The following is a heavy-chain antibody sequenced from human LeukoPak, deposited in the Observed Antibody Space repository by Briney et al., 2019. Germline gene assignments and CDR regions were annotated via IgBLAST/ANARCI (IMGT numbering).Heavy chain of an antibody. J-gene: IGHJ5*02. CDR3: ARAVYSSGSYGFDP. Sequence: SETLSLTCTVSGGSISSSSNYWGWIRQPPGMGLEWIGNIYYSGSTYYNPSLKSRVTISIDTSKNQFSLKLTSVTAADTAVYYCARAVYSSGSYGFDPWGQGTLVTVSS. V-gene: IGHV4-39*07. CDR2: IYYSGST. CDR1: GGSISSSSNY. D-gene: IGHD6-19*01.